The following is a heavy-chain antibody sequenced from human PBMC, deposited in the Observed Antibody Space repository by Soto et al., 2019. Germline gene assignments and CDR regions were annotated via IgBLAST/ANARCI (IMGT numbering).Heavy chain of an antibody. J-gene: IGHJ6*03. CDR3: ARAIAAAGTAEIYYYYNYMDA. CDR1: GYTFTSYV. V-gene: IGHV1-18*01. Sequence: ASVKVSCMASGYTFTSYVITWLRQCPGQDLEGMGWISAYNGNTNYAQKLQGRVTMTTDTSTSTAYMELRSLRSDDTAVYYCARAIAAAGTAEIYYYYNYMDAWGKGTTVNVSS. D-gene: IGHD6-13*01. CDR2: ISAYNGNT.